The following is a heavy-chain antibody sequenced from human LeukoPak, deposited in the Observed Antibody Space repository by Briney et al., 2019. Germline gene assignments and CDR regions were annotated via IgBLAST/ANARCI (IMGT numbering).Heavy chain of an antibody. Sequence: APVKVSCKASGYIFTGYYMHWVRQAPGQGLEWMGWINPNSGDTNYAQKFQGRVTMTRDTSISTAYMELSRLRSDDTAVYYCARGGSSWPFDPWGQGTLVTVSS. CDR3: ARGGSSWPFDP. CDR1: GYIFTGYY. J-gene: IGHJ5*02. CDR2: INPNSGDT. V-gene: IGHV1-2*02. D-gene: IGHD6-13*01.